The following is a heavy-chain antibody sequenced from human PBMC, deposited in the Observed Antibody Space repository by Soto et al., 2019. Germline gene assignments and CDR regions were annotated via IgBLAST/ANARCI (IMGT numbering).Heavy chain of an antibody. V-gene: IGHV3-21*01. CDR1: GFTFSSYS. CDR3: ARDPFSSGWYPNWFDP. J-gene: IGHJ5*02. CDR2: ISSSSSYI. Sequence: SLRLSCAASGFTFSSYSMNWVRQAPGKGLEWVSSISSSSSYIYYADSVKGRFTISRDNAKNSLYLQMNSLRAEDTAVYYCARDPFSSGWYPNWFDPWGQGTLVTVSS. D-gene: IGHD6-19*01.